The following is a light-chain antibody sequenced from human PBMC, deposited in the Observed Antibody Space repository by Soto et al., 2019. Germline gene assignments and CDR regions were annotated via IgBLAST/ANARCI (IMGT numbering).Light chain of an antibody. CDR1: QSINAW. V-gene: IGKV1-5*01. CDR2: HVS. CDR3: QQYHRYST. Sequence: IQVTQSPSTLSASVGDRVTITCRASQSINAWLAWYQQKPGKAPKPLIYHVSTLDSGVPSRFSGSASGTEFTLTISSVESDDFATYYCQQYHRYSTFGQGTKVDIK. J-gene: IGKJ1*01.